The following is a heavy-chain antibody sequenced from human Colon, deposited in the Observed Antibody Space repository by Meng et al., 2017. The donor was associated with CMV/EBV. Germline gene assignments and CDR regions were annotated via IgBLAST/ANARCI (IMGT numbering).Heavy chain of an antibody. V-gene: IGHV1-69*13. Sequence: SVKVSCKMSGGPFNSNAISWVRQAPGQGLEWMGGLIPIFGKPKYAQKFQGRVTITADASTTTMYMELTSLTSDDTAVYYCARSPLPAALNWFDPWGQGTLVTVSS. CDR1: GGPFNSNA. D-gene: IGHD2-2*01. J-gene: IGHJ5*02. CDR2: LIPIFGKP. CDR3: ARSPLPAALNWFDP.